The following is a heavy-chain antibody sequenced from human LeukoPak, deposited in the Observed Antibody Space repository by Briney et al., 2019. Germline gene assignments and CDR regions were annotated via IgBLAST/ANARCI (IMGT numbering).Heavy chain of an antibody. CDR2: IYSGGST. D-gene: IGHD3-3*01. CDR3: ARTPWDYDLPYYFDY. V-gene: IGHV3-53*01. CDR1: GSTVSSNY. J-gene: IGHJ4*02. Sequence: GGSLRLSCAASGSTVSSNYMSWVRQAPGKGLEWVSVIYSGGSTYYADSVKGRFTISRDNSKNTLYLQMNSLRAEDTAVYYCARTPWDYDLPYYFDYWGQGTLVTVSS.